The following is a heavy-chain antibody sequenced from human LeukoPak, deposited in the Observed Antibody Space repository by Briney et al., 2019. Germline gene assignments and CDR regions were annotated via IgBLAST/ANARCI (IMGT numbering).Heavy chain of an antibody. CDR2: IIPILGIA. J-gene: IGHJ5*02. CDR1: GGTFSSYA. Sequence: SVKVSCKASGGTFSSYAISWVRQAHGQGLERMGRIIPILGIANCAQKFQGRVTIAADKSTSTAYMELSSLRSEDTAVYYCASFDCSSTSCYVGWFDPWGQGTLVTVSS. D-gene: IGHD2-2*01. V-gene: IGHV1-69*04. CDR3: ASFDCSSTSCYVGWFDP.